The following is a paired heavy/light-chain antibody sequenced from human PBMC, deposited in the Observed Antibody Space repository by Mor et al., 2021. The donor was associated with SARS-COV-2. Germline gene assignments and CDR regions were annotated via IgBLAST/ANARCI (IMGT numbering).Light chain of an antibody. CDR2: RNN. CDR1: SSNIGSNY. V-gene: IGLV1-47*01. CDR3: AAWDDSLRGV. Sequence: QSVLTQPPSASGTPGQRVTISCSGSSSNIGSNYVYWYQQLPGTAPKLLIYRNNQRPSGVPDRFSGSKSGTSASLAISGLRSEDEADYYCAAWDDSLRGVFGGGTKLTVL. J-gene: IGLJ3*02.
Heavy chain of an antibody. CDR3: AREKGWNYGGQAVYYYYGMDV. CDR2: IWYDGSNK. Sequence: QVQLVESGGGVVQPGRSLRLSCAASGFTFSSYGMHWVRQAPGKGLEWVAVIWYDGSNKYYADSVKGRFTISRDNSKNTLYLQMNSLRAEDTAVYYCAREKGWNYGGQAVYYYYGMDVWGQGTTVTVSS. J-gene: IGHJ6*02. D-gene: IGHD1-7*01. V-gene: IGHV3-33*01. CDR1: GFTFSSYG.